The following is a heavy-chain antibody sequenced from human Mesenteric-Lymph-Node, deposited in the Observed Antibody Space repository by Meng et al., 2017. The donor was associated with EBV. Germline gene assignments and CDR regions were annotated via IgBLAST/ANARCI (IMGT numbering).Heavy chain of an antibody. CDR2: ISGSGDAV. CDR3: ARFLYSSAFY. Sequence: HVGLWGAGVGLVKPVGSLMLSCGASEVTFSDYFMSWVRQAPGKGLEWVAYISGSGDAVYYADSVKGRFTVSRDNAKNSLYLQLNSLRADDTAVYYCARFLYSSAFYWGLGTLVTVSS. J-gene: IGHJ4*02. D-gene: IGHD6-6*01. CDR1: EVTFSDYF. V-gene: IGHV3-11*01.